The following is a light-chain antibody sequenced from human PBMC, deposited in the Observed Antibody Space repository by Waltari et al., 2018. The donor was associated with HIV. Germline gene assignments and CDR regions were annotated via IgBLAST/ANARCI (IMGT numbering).Light chain of an antibody. Sequence: SYELTQPPSVSVSPGQTARFTFSGNVFPKHYVYWYQQKPGQAPVLVIYKDTERPSGIPERFSGSSSGTTVTLTISGVQAEDEADYYCHSSDSSGTYVFGTGTKVSVL. CDR1: VFPKHY. CDR2: KDT. CDR3: HSSDSSGTYV. V-gene: IGLV3-25*03. J-gene: IGLJ1*01.